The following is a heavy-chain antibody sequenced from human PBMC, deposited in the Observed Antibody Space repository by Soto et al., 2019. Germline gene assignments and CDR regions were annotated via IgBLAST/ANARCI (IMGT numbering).Heavy chain of an antibody. J-gene: IGHJ6*02. D-gene: IGHD2-15*01. CDR3: ARHTFCSGGSCYSSFYYGMDV. CDR2: IYPDDSDI. CDR1: GYNFSSYW. V-gene: IGHV5-51*01. Sequence: LGESLKISCMGSGYNFSSYWLAWVRQMPGKGLEWMGIIYPDDSDIRYSPSFQGQVSISADKSINTAYLQWNSLKASDSAMYFCARHTFCSGGSCYSSFYYGMDVWGQGTTVTVSS.